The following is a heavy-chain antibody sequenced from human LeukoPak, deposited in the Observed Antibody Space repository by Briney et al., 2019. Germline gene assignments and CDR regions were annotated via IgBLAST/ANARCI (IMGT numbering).Heavy chain of an antibody. CDR2: IYYSGST. CDR1: GGSISSYY. V-gene: IGHV4-59*12. CDR3: ARDLEVSSGWYGVYYYYYMDV. D-gene: IGHD6-19*01. Sequence: SETLSLTCTVSGGSISSYYWSWIRQPPGKGLEWIGYIYYSGSTNYNPSLKSRVTISVDTSKNQFSLQLNSVTPEDTAVYYCARDLEVSSGWYGVYYYYYMDVWGKGTTVTVSS. J-gene: IGHJ6*03.